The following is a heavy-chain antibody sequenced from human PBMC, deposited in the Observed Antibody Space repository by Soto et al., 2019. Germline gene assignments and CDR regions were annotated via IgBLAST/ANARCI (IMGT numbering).Heavy chain of an antibody. D-gene: IGHD3-3*01. V-gene: IGHV1-8*01. CDR3: ARVGRFFGGQAGY. J-gene: IGHJ4*02. CDR2: MNTNTGNT. CDR1: GYTFTEFD. Sequence: GGSVKVSCKPSGYTFTEFDINWVRQAPGQGLEWMGWMNTNTGNTGYAQKFQGRDTMTRDTSISTADMELRRRRSEETAGYYWARVGRFFGGQAGYWGQGTLATVSS.